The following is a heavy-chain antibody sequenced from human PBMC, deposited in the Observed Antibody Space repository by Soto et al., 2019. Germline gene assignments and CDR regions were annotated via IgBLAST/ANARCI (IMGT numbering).Heavy chain of an antibody. V-gene: IGHV1-18*03. CDR3: ASRSGQLPYYFDY. CDR2: ISAYKGNT. J-gene: IGHJ4*02. CDR1: GYTFTNYG. Sequence: SVKVSCKASGYTFTNYGISWVRQAPGQGLEWMGWISAYKGNTNYAQKFQGRVTMTTDTSTSTAYLELRSLRSDDMAVYFCASRSGQLPYYFDYWGQGTQVTVSS. D-gene: IGHD6-6*01.